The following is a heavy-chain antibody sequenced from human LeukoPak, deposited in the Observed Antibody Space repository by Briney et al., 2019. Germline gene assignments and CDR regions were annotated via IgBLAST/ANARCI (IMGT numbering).Heavy chain of an antibody. CDR3: ARAVAVAGTNPFDY. CDR2: ISWNSGGI. J-gene: IGHJ4*02. V-gene: IGHV3-9*01. Sequence: GGSLRLSCAASGFTFDDYAMHWVRQAPGKGQEWVSGISWNSGGIGYADSVKGRFTISRDNAKKSLYLQMNSLRTEDTALYYCARAVAVAGTNPFDYWGQGTLVTVSS. CDR1: GFTFDDYA. D-gene: IGHD6-19*01.